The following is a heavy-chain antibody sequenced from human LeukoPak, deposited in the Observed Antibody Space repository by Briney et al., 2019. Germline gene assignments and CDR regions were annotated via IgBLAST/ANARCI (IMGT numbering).Heavy chain of an antibody. Sequence: KPGGSLRLSCAASGFTFSINSMNWVRQAPGKGLEWVSSISSSSASIYYADSVKGRFTISRDNARNSLYLQMNSLRAEDTAVYYFARDAMNSGDTPLYYFDYWGQGTLVTVSS. CDR2: ISSSSASI. CDR3: ARDAMNSGDTPLYYFDY. J-gene: IGHJ4*02. V-gene: IGHV3-21*01. CDR1: GFTFSINS. D-gene: IGHD2-15*01.